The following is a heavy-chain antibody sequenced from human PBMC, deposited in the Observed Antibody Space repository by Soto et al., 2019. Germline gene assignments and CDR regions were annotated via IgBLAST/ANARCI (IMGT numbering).Heavy chain of an antibody. D-gene: IGHD6-13*01. V-gene: IGHV4-59*08. CDR1: GGSISSHY. Sequence: SETLSLTCTVSGGSISSHYWSWIRQPPGKGLEYIGYIYYSGSTNYNPSLKSRVTISVDTSKNQFSLKLSSVTAADTAVYYCAIAAAGIGYYYYGMDVWGQGTTVTVSS. CDR2: IYYSGST. J-gene: IGHJ6*02. CDR3: AIAAAGIGYYYYGMDV.